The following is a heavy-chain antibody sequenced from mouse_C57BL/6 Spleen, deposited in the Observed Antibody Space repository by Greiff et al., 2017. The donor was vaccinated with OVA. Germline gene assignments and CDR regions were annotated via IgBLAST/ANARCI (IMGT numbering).Heavy chain of an antibody. V-gene: IGHV5-17*01. CDR1: GFTFSDYG. CDR2: ISSGSSTI. Sequence: VQLKESGGGLVKPGGSLKLSCAASGFTFSDYGMHWVRQAPEKGLEWVAYISSGSSTIYYADTVKGRFTIARDNAKNTLFLQMTSLRSEDTAMYYCARDIHYYGSSGVWMDYWGQGTSVTVSS. CDR3: ARDIHYYGSSGVWMDY. D-gene: IGHD1-1*01. J-gene: IGHJ4*01.